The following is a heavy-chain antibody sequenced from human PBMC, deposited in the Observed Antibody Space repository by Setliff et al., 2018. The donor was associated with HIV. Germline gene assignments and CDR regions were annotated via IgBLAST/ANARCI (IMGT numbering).Heavy chain of an antibody. CDR1: GYSISSGYY. CDR3: ARLAGQRTIAAADYFFDF. CDR2: IYHSGSS. Sequence: SETLSLTCAVSGYSISSGYYWGWIRQPPGKGLEWIGAIYHSGSSYYSPSLKSRVTLFLDTSKNQFSLTLNSLTATDTAVYYCARLAGQRTIAAADYFFDFWGQGALVTVS. J-gene: IGHJ4*02. V-gene: IGHV4-38-2*01. D-gene: IGHD6-13*01.